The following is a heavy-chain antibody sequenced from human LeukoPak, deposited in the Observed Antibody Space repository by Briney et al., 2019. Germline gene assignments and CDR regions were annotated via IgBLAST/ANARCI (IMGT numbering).Heavy chain of an antibody. CDR2: IIPIFWTT. D-gene: IGHD3-22*01. J-gene: IGHJ4*02. V-gene: IGHV1-69*05. CDR1: GGTFRSYA. CDR3: ARASYYDSSGYYENFDY. Sequence: GASVKVPCKASGGTFRSYAISWVRQPPGQGLEWMGGIIPIFWTTNYAKKFQGRVTITTDETTSTAYMELSSLRSEDTAVYYCARASYYDSSGYYENFDYWGQGTLVTVSS.